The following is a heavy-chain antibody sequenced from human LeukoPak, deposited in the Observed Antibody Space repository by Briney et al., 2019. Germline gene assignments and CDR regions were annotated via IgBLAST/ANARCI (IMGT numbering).Heavy chain of an antibody. Sequence: PLGCPRLSCAAPGFTLSSYATSSGRHAPGEGRERVANIKEEGSEKYYADSVEGRFTISRDNAKNSLYLQMNSLRAEDTAVYYCARFVQRGAREDYWGQGTLVTVSS. V-gene: IGHV3-7*01. D-gene: IGHD1-1*01. CDR3: ARFVQRGAREDY. J-gene: IGHJ4*02. CDR2: IKEEGSEK. CDR1: GFTLSSYA.